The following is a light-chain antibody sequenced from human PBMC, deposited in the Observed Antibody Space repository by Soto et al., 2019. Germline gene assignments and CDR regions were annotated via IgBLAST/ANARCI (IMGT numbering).Light chain of an antibody. Sequence: DIQMTQSPSTLSASVGDRVTITCRASQTISRWSAWYQQKPGKAPKLLIYEASSLQSGVPSRFSGSGSGTEFTLSISSLQPDDFATYYCQHYNVYPWTFGQGTKVAI. CDR3: QHYNVYPWT. V-gene: IGKV1-5*03. CDR1: QTISRW. J-gene: IGKJ1*01. CDR2: EAS.